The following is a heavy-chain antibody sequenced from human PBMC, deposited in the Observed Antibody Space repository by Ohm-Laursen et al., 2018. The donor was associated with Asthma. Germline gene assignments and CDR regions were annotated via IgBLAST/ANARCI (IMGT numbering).Heavy chain of an antibody. V-gene: IGHV3-48*01. Sequence: SLRLSCAASGFTFSLYAINWVRQAPGKGLEWVSYISSDDVTIYYADSVKGRFTISRDNAKHSLYLQMTSLRVEDTTVYYCAKDRLHYYGMDVWGQGTTVPVSS. CDR3: AKDRLHYYGMDV. CDR1: GFTFSLYA. CDR2: ISSDDVTI. J-gene: IGHJ6*02.